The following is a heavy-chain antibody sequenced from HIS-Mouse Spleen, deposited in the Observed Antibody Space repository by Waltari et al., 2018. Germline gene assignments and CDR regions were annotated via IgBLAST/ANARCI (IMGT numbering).Heavy chain of an antibody. Sequence: EVQLLESGGGVVQPGGSLRLPCAASGFHFSRFAMSGVRQAPGKGLEWVSAISGSGGSTYYADSVKGRFTISRDNSKNTLYLQMNSLRAEDTAVYYCTKKRAVAGTYYFDYWGQGTLVTVSS. D-gene: IGHD6-19*01. CDR3: TKKRAVAGTYYFDY. J-gene: IGHJ4*02. CDR2: ISGSGGST. CDR1: GFHFSRFA. V-gene: IGHV3-23*01.